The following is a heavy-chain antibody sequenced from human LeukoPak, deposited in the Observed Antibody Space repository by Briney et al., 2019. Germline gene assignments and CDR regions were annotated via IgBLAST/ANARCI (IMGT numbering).Heavy chain of an antibody. J-gene: IGHJ5*02. V-gene: IGHV3-23*01. CDR2: ISVSGNT. Sequence: PGGSLRLSCAASGFTLSSYAMSWVRQGPGKGLEWVSAISVSGNTYHADSVKGRFTISRDNAKNSLYLQMNSLRAEDTAVYYCARGGGRYWFDPWGQGTLVTVSS. CDR1: GFTLSSYA. D-gene: IGHD2-15*01. CDR3: ARGGGRYWFDP.